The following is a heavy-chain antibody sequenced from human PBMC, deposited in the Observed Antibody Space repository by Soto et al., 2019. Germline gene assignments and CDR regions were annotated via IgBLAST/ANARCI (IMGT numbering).Heavy chain of an antibody. CDR2: IYYSGST. D-gene: IGHD3-9*01. V-gene: IGHV4-59*01. J-gene: IGHJ5*02. CDR1: GGSISSYY. CDR3: ARGHSGPNFDWLQPFDP. Sequence: SETLSLTCTVSGGSISSYYWSWIRQPPGKGLEWIGYIYYSGSTNYNPSLKSRVTISVDTSKNQFSLKLSSVTAADTAVYYCARGHSGPNFDWLQPFDPWGQGTLVTVSS.